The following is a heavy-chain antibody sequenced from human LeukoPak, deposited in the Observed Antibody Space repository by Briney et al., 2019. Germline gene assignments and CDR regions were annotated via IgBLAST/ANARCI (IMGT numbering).Heavy chain of an antibody. D-gene: IGHD2-8*01. CDR3: ARDRRANYYYMDV. CDR1: GFTFSSYA. CDR2: ISINGGST. V-gene: IGHV3-64*01. Sequence: GGSLRLSCAASGFTFSSYAVHWVRQAPGKGLEYVSAISINGGSTYYANSVKGRFTISRDNSKNTLYLQMGSLRAENMAGYYCARDRRANYYYMDVWGKGTTVTVSS. J-gene: IGHJ6*03.